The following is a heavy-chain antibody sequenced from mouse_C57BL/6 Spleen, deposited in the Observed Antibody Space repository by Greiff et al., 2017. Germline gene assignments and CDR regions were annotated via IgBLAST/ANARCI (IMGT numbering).Heavy chain of an antibody. CDR3: ATDGYYRYFDV. CDR1: GYTFTDYN. J-gene: IGHJ1*03. D-gene: IGHD2-3*01. V-gene: IGHV1-22*01. CDR2: INPNNGGT. Sequence: EVKLMESGPELVKPGASVKMSCKASGYTFTDYNMHWVKQSHGKSLEWIGYINPNNGGTSYNQKFKGKATLTVNKSSSTAYMELRSLTSEDSAVYYCATDGYYRYFDVWGTGTTVTVSS.